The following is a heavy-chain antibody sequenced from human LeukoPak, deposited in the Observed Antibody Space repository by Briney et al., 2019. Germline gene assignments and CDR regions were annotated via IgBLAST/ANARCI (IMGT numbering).Heavy chain of an antibody. CDR1: GFTFSTYA. V-gene: IGHV3-23*01. J-gene: IGHJ5*02. D-gene: IGHD5-18*01. Sequence: GGSLRLSCAASGFTFSTYAMHWVRQAPGKGLEWVSAVSGSGGDTYDADSVTGRFTISRDNSKNTLYVLLNSLRAEDTAVYYCATTLNTGFFQSWGRGTLVTVSS. CDR3: ATTLNTGFFQS. CDR2: VSGSGGDT.